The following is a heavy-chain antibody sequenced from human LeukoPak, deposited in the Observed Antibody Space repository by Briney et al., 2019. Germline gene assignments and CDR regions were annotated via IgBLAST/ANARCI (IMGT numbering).Heavy chain of an antibody. CDR2: IYSGGKT. Sequence: PGGSLRLSCAASGFTVSRNYMNWVRQAPGKGLEWVSVIYSGGKTYYADSVKGRFTISRDNSKNTLYLQMNSLRAEDTAVYYCARDDPKDYGGDSDYYYGMDVWGQGTTVTVSS. J-gene: IGHJ6*02. CDR1: GFTVSRNY. V-gene: IGHV3-66*01. CDR3: ARDDPKDYGGDSDYYYGMDV. D-gene: IGHD4-23*01.